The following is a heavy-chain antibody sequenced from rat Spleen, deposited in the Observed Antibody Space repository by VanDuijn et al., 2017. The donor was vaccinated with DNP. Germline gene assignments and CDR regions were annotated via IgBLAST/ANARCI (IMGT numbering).Heavy chain of an antibody. V-gene: IGHV5S11*01. Sequence: EVQLVESGGGLVQPGRSLKLSCAASGFTFSAYYMAWVRQAPAKGLEWVAYIGSPAYAPYYTDSVKGRFAISRDNAKSTLYLQMDSLRSEEAATYYCARGEQMYRYNYFDYWGQGVMVTVSS. CDR2: IGSPAYAP. D-gene: IGHD1-5*01. CDR3: ARGEQMYRYNYFDY. J-gene: IGHJ2*01. CDR1: GFTFSAYY.